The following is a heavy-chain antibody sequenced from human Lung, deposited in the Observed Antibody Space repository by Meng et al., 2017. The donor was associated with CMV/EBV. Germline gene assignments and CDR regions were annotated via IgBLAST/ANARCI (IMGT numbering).Heavy chain of an antibody. CDR2: TYYRSKWYH. V-gene: IGHV6-1*01. D-gene: IGHD4-23*01. Sequence: QVQLQQSGPGLVKPSQTLSLTCAISGDIVSSNSAAWHWIRQSPSRGLEWLGRTYYRSKWYHEYAVSVKSRITISPDTPKNQFSLQRNSMTPEDTAVYYCARGINGGCGDWGQGTLVTVSS. CDR3: ARGINGGCGD. J-gene: IGHJ4*02. CDR1: GDIVSSNSAA.